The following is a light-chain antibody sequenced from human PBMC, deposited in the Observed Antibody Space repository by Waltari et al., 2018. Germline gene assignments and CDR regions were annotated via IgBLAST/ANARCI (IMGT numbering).Light chain of an antibody. CDR2: GAS. CDR1: QSVSSSY. V-gene: IGKV3-20*01. CDR3: QQCGSSPPWT. J-gene: IGKJ1*01. Sequence: EIVLTQSPGTLSLSPGERATLSCRASQSVSSSYLAWYQQKPGQAPRLLIYGASSRAPGLPDRFSGRGSGTDFTLTISRLEPEDFAVYYCQQCGSSPPWTFGQGTKVEIK.